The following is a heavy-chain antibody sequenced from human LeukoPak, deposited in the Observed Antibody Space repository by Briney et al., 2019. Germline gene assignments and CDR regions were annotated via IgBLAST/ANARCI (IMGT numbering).Heavy chain of an antibody. D-gene: IGHD6-19*01. V-gene: IGHV4-61*02. CDR3: AREILSSESSGALDY. CDR2: IYTSGST. J-gene: IGHJ4*02. CDR1: GGSISSGSYY. Sequence: SETLSLTCTVSGGSISSGSYYWSWIRQPAGKGLAWIGRIYTSGSTNYNPSLKSRVTISVDTSKNQFSLKLSSVTAADTAVYYCAREILSSESSGALDYWGQGTLVTVSS.